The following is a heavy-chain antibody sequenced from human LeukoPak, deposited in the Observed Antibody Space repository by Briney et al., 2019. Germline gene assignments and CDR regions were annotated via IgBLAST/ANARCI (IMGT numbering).Heavy chain of an antibody. V-gene: IGHV1-69*04. CDR2: IIPILGIA. CDR3: ARERGYYGSGKPTED. Sequence: SVKVSCKASGGTFSSYAIGWVRQAPGQGLEWMGRIIPILGIANYAQKFQGRVTITADKSTSTAYMELSSLRSEDTAVYYCARERGYYGSGKPTEDWGQGTLVTVSS. J-gene: IGHJ4*02. D-gene: IGHD3-10*01. CDR1: GGTFSSYA.